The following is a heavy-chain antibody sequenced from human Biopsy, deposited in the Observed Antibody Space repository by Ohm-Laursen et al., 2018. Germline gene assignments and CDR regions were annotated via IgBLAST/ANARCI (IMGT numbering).Heavy chain of an antibody. CDR2: IDPKSGGT. V-gene: IGHV1-2*02. D-gene: IGHD3-3*01. Sequence: AASVKVSCKTSAYSFGDHRIHWVRQAPGQGLEWMGWIDPKSGGTNCAQKFQGRVTMTRDTSISTTYMELRRLTSDDTAVFYCARELGDFWGGRQFDFWGQGTLVTVSS. CDR3: ARELGDFWGGRQFDF. J-gene: IGHJ5*01. CDR1: AYSFGDHR.